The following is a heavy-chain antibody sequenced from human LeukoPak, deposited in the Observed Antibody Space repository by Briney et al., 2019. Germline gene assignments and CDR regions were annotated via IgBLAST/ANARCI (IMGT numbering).Heavy chain of an antibody. CDR3: ANTPYYDSSGYNY. J-gene: IGHJ4*02. CDR2: ISAYNGNT. CDR1: GYTFTSYG. Sequence: GATVKVSCKASGYTFTSYGNSWVRLAHGPGIELMGWISAYNGNTTYAQKLHSRVTIATDTSTSTAYMELRSLRSDDTAVYYCANTPYYDSSGYNYWGQGTLVTVSS. V-gene: IGHV1-18*01. D-gene: IGHD3-22*01.